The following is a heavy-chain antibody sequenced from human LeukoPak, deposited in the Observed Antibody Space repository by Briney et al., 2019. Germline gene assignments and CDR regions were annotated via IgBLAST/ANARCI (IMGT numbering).Heavy chain of an antibody. Sequence: SETLSLTCIVSGGSIMSYYWSWIRQPPGKGLEWIGYIYYSGSTNYNPSLKSRVTISVDTSNNQFSPKLRSVTAADTAVYYCAREDDGSGYYNYWGQGTLVTVSS. CDR3: AREDDGSGYYNY. V-gene: IGHV4-59*01. D-gene: IGHD3-22*01. CDR2: IYYSGST. J-gene: IGHJ4*02. CDR1: GGSIMSYY.